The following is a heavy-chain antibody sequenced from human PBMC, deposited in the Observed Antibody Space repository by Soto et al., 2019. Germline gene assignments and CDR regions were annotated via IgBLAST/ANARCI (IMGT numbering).Heavy chain of an antibody. Sequence: GASVKVSCKASGYTFTSYYMHWVRQAPGQGLEWMGKINPSGGSTGYAQKFQGRVTMTRDTSTSTVYMELSSLRSEDTAVYYCARLSSMVTSPLDYWGQGTLVTVCS. CDR1: GYTFTSYY. CDR2: INPSGGST. D-gene: IGHD4-17*01. V-gene: IGHV1-46*01. J-gene: IGHJ4*02. CDR3: ARLSSMVTSPLDY.